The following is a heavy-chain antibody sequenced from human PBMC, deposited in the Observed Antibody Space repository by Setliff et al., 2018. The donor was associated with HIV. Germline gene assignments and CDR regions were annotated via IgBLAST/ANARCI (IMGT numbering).Heavy chain of an antibody. Sequence: SCKVSEDTLTELSRHWVRQAPGKGLEWVAGISSAGSNKYYADSVRGRFTISRDNAKNTLYLQMNSLRAEDTALYYCSLGYCSGGSCYSDPEVAFDVWGQGTMVTVSS. CDR3: SLGYCSGGSCYSDPEVAFDV. D-gene: IGHD2-15*01. V-gene: IGHV3-30-3*01. CDR1: EDTLTELS. J-gene: IGHJ3*01. CDR2: ISSAGSNK.